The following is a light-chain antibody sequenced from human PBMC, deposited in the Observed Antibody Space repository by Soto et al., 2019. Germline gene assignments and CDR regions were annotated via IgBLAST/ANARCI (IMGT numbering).Light chain of an antibody. V-gene: IGKV3-20*01. CDR3: QQYGSSPLT. Sequence: EIVLTQSPGTLSLSPGERATLSCRTSQSVSSDYLAWYQQTPGQAPRLLIHGASSRATGIPDRFSGSGSGTDFTLTISRLEPEDCAVYYCQQYGSSPLTFGGGTKVEIK. CDR2: GAS. J-gene: IGKJ4*01. CDR1: QSVSSDY.